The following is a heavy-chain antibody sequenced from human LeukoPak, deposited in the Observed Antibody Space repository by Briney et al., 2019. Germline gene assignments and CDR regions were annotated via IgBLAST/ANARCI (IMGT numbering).Heavy chain of an antibody. CDR2: ISSSSSYI. CDR3: ARGWGVVPAAIYYYMDV. CDR1: GFTYSSYS. D-gene: IGHD2-2*01. V-gene: IGHV3-21*01. J-gene: IGHJ6*03. Sequence: GGSLRLSCAASGFTYSSYSMNWVRQAPGKGLEWVSSISSSSSYIYYADSVKGRFTISRDNAKNSLYLQMNSLRAEDTAVYYCARGWGVVPAAIYYYMDVWGKGTTVTVSS.